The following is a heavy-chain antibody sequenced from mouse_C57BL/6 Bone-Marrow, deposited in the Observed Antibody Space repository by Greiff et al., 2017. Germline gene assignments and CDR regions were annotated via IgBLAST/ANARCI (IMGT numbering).Heavy chain of an antibody. V-gene: IGHV1-69*01. CDR3: ARTATVVAGDY. D-gene: IGHD1-1*01. CDR1: GYTFTSYW. Sequence: QVQLQQSGAELVMPGASVKLSCKASGYTFTSYWMHWVKQRPGQGLEWIGEIDPSDSYTNYNQKFKGKSTLTVDKSSSTAYVQLSSLTSEDSAVYYCARTATVVAGDYGGQGTTLTVSS. J-gene: IGHJ2*01. CDR2: IDPSDSYT.